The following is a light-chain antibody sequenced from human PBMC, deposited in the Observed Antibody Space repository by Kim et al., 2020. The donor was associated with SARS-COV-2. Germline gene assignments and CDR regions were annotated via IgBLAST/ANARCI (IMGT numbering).Light chain of an antibody. CDR2: GAS. J-gene: IGKJ1*01. CDR1: QGINRD. Sequence: ASVGDGVTITCRASQGINRDLAWYQQRPGKVPKLLIYGASTLQSGVPSRFSGGGSGTDFTLTISGMQPEDVATYYCQKYNSAPWTFGQGTKVDIK. CDR3: QKYNSAPWT. V-gene: IGKV1-27*01.